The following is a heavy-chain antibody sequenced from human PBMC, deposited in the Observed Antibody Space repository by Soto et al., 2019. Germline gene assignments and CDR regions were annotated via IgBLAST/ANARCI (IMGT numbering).Heavy chain of an antibody. CDR1: GFTFSSYG. J-gene: IGHJ6*02. CDR2: ISYDESNK. V-gene: IGHV3-30*03. D-gene: IGHD6-19*01. Sequence: QVQLVESGGGVVQPGRSLRLSCAASGFTFSSYGMHWVRQAPGKGLEWVAVISYDESNKYYADSVKGRFTISRDNSKNTLYLQMNSLRAEDTAVYYCATLKGRRDSSNAPPIYYYYGMDVWGQGTTVTVSS. CDR3: ATLKGRRDSSNAPPIYYYYGMDV.